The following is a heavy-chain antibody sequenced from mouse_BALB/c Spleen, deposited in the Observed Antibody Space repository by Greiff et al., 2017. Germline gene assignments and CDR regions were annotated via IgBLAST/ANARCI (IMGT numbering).Heavy chain of an antibody. Sequence: QVQLKQSGAELVRPGVSVKISCKGSGYTFTDYAMHWVKQSHAKSLEWIGVISTYYGDASYNQKFKGKATMTVDKSSSTAYMELARLTSEDSAIYYCARRRNDGPYYAMDYWGQGTSVTVSS. D-gene: IGHD2-3*01. CDR3: ARRRNDGPYYAMDY. CDR2: ISTYYGDA. V-gene: IGHV1S137*01. J-gene: IGHJ4*01. CDR1: GYTFTDYA.